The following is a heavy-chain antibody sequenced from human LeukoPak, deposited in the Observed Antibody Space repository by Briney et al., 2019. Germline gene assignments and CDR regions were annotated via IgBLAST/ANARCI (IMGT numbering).Heavy chain of an antibody. J-gene: IGHJ6*02. Sequence: ASVKVSCKASGYTFTGYYMHWVRQAPGQGLEWMGWINPNSGGTNYAQKFQGRVTMTRDTSISTAYMELSRLRSDVTAVYYCARGIRYCSGGSCLTRYYYYYGMDVWGQGTTVTVSS. CDR3: ARGIRYCSGGSCLTRYYYYYGMDV. D-gene: IGHD2-15*01. CDR2: INPNSGGT. CDR1: GYTFTGYY. V-gene: IGHV1-2*02.